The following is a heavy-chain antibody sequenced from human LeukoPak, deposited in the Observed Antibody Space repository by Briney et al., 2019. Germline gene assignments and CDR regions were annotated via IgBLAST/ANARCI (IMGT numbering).Heavy chain of an antibody. CDR2: ISSSSSYI. D-gene: IGHD1-26*01. Sequence: PGGSLRLSCAASGFTFSSYSMNWVRQAPGKGLEWVSSISSSSSYIYYADSVKGRFTISRDNAKNSLYLQMNSLRAEDTGVYYCARDRHSGSYPDAFDIWGQGTMVTVSS. CDR3: ARDRHSGSYPDAFDI. J-gene: IGHJ3*02. CDR1: GFTFSSYS. V-gene: IGHV3-21*01.